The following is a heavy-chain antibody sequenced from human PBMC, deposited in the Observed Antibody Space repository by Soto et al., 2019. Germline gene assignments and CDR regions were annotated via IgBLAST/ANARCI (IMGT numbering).Heavy chain of an antibody. CDR1: GDSVSSNSAA. J-gene: IGHJ6*02. CDR3: ARDGHTPRASWDGGMDV. D-gene: IGHD2-2*01. CDR2: TYYRSKWYN. Sequence: QVQLQQSGPGLVKPSQTLSLTCAISGDSVSSNSAAWNWIRQSPSRGLEWLGRTYYRSKWYNDYAVSVKSRITSNPDTAKNQFSLQLNSVTPEDTDVYYCARDGHTPRASWDGGMDVWGQGTTVTVSS. V-gene: IGHV6-1*01.